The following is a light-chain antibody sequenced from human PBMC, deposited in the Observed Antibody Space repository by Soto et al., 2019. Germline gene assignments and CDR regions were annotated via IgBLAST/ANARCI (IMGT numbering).Light chain of an antibody. CDR1: QSVLYSSNNKNY. CDR2: WAS. Sequence: DIVMTQSPDSLAVSLGERATINCKSSQSVLYSSNNKNYLAWYQQRPGQPPKLLIYWASTRESGVPDRFSGSGSGTDFTRTITSLQAEDVAIYYCQQYESTPPTFGQGTKLDIK. CDR3: QQYESTPPT. V-gene: IGKV4-1*01. J-gene: IGKJ2*01.